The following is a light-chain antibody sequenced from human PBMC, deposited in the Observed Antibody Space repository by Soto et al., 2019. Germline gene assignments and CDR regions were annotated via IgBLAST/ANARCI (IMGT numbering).Light chain of an antibody. Sequence: VVLTQSPVTLSFSPWEIATLSCSSSQSVDGISLAWYQQKPGRAPRLLIYGASSRATGIPDRFSGSGSGTDFTLIISRLEPEDFAVYYCQQHGTSPRTFGHGTKVDI. CDR2: GAS. V-gene: IGKV3-20*01. J-gene: IGKJ1*01. CDR3: QQHGTSPRT. CDR1: QSVDGIS.